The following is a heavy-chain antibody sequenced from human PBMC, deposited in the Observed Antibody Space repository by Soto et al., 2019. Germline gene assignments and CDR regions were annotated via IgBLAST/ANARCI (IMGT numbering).Heavy chain of an antibody. CDR2: IYYSGST. J-gene: IGHJ5*02. V-gene: IGHV4-31*03. D-gene: IGHD5-12*01. CDR3: ARVLGAYSGYAQGWVGWFDP. CDR1: GGSISSGGYY. Sequence: QVQLQESGPGLVKTSQTLSLTCTVSGGSISSGGYYWSWIRQHRGKGLEWIGYIYYSGSTYYNPSLKSRVTISVDTSKNQFSLKLSSVTAADTAVYYCARVLGAYSGYAQGWVGWFDPWGQGTLDTVSS.